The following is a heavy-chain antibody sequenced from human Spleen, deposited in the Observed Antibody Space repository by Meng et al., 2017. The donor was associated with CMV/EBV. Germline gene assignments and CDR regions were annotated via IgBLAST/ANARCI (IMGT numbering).Heavy chain of an antibody. Sequence: GESLKISCAASGFTFSSYWMSWVRQAPGKGLEWVANIKQDGSEKYYVDSVKGRFTISRDNAKNSLYLQMNSLRAEDTAVYYCGRGFFGHSSSRGVEDYWGQGTLVTVSS. CDR1: GFTFSSYW. CDR3: GRGFFGHSSSRGVEDY. J-gene: IGHJ4*02. D-gene: IGHD6-6*01. CDR2: IKQDGSEK. V-gene: IGHV3-7*01.